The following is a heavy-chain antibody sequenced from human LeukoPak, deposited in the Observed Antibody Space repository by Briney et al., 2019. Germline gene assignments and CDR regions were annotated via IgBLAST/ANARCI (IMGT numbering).Heavy chain of an antibody. J-gene: IGHJ6*03. V-gene: IGHV4-59*12. D-gene: IGHD2-8*01. Sequence: PSETLSLTCTVSGGSISSYYWSWIRQPAGKGLEWIGEIYHDGSTNYNPSLKSRVTISIDKSRRQFSLRLNSVTAADTAVYYCASNGYYCIEFWGKGTTVTVSS. CDR3: ASNGYYCIEF. CDR2: IYHDGST. CDR1: GGSISSYY.